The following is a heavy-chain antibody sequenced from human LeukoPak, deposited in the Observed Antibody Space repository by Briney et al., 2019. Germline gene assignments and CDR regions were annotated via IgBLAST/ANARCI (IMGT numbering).Heavy chain of an antibody. CDR1: GGSISSYY. CDR2: ISHSGST. D-gene: IGHD2-8*01. J-gene: IGHJ4*02. V-gene: IGHV4-38-2*02. Sequence: PSETLSLTRTVSGGSISSYYWSWIRQPPGKGLEWIASISHSGSTYYNPSLKSRVTISVDMSKNQFSLQLSSVTAADTAVYYCGRGERGVDYWGQGTLVTVSS. CDR3: GRGERGVDY.